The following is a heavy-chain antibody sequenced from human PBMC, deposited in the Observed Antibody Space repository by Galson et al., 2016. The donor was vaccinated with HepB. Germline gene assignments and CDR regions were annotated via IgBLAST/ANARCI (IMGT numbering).Heavy chain of an antibody. Sequence: TLSLTCSVSGGSISSRTSYWTWIRQHPGKGLEWIACISYSGNTYYSPSLKSRVAISLDTSKNQLSLNLSSVTAADTAVYYCARAPLTVTGHWYLDLWGRGTLVAVSS. CDR1: GGSISSRTSY. D-gene: IGHD6-19*01. V-gene: IGHV4-31*03. J-gene: IGHJ2*01. CDR2: ISYSGNT. CDR3: ARAPLTVTGHWYLDL.